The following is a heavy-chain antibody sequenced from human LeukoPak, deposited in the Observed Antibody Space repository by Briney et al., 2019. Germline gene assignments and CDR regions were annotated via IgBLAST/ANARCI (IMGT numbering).Heavy chain of an antibody. CDR3: ARTTDYSSGLDY. J-gene: IGHJ4*02. Sequence: GGSLRLSCAASGFTFSSYAMHWVRQAPGKGLEWVAVISYDGSNKYYADSVKGRFTISRDNSKNTLYLQMNSLRAEDTAVYYCARTTDYSSGLDYWGQGTLVTVSS. CDR1: GFTFSSYA. V-gene: IGHV3-30*04. D-gene: IGHD6-19*01. CDR2: ISYDGSNK.